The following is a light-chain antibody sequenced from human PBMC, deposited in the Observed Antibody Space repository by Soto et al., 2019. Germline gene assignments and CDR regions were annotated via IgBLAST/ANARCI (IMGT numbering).Light chain of an antibody. J-gene: IGLJ3*02. CDR3: QAYDYILTAAV. V-gene: IGLV1-40*01. CDR1: TSNIGAGHD. Sequence: QSVLTQPPSVSGAPGQRVTLSCTGNTSNIGAGHDVHWYQQLPGAAPQLVIFGHKNRPSGVPERFSGSKSGTSASLAITGLQAEDEAEYYCQAYDYILTAAVFGGGTKLTVL. CDR2: GHK.